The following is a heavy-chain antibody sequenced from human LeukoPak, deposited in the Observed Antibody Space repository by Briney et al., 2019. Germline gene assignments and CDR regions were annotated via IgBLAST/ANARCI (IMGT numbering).Heavy chain of an antibody. D-gene: IGHD1-14*01. J-gene: IGHJ4*02. CDR3: AARPRMPPRFDH. V-gene: IGHV3-23*01. CDR1: GFTLSSNP. Sequence: GGSLRLSCAVSGFTLSSNPMSWVRQAQGRGLQWVSAISKGGSSAYYTDSVKGRITISRHNSKHTLYLQMNSLIAEDTAIYYCAARPRMPPRFDHWGQGTLVTVSS. CDR2: ISKGGSSA.